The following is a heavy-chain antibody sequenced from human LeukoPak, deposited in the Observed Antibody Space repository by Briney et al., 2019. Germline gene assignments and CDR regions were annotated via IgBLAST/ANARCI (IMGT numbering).Heavy chain of an antibody. CDR3: AKPSLWFGELFGFDY. J-gene: IGHJ4*02. Sequence: PGGSLRISCAASGFTFSSYAMSWVRQAPGKGLEWVSAISGSGGSTYYADSVKGRFTISRDNSKNTLYLQMNSLRAEDTAVYYCAKPSLWFGELFGFDYWGQGTLVTVSS. CDR2: ISGSGGST. CDR1: GFTFSSYA. D-gene: IGHD3-10*01. V-gene: IGHV3-23*01.